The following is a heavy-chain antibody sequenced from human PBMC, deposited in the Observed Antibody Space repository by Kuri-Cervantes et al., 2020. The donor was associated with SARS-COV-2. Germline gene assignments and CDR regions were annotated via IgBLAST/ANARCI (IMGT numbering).Heavy chain of an antibody. Sequence: ASVKVSCKASGYTFTSYYMHWVRQAPGQGLEWMGIINPSGGSTSYAQKFQGRVTMTRDTSKNQFSLKLSSVTAADTAVYYCAREPQYGDYFDYWGQGTLVTVSS. D-gene: IGHD4-17*01. CDR2: INPSGGST. J-gene: IGHJ4*02. CDR3: AREPQYGDYFDY. CDR1: GYTFTSYY. V-gene: IGHV1-46*01.